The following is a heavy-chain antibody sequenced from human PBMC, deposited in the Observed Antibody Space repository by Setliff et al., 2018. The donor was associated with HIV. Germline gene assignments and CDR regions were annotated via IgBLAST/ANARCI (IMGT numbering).Heavy chain of an antibody. V-gene: IGHV1-8*02. J-gene: IGHJ4*02. D-gene: IGHD3-10*01. CDR1: GYTFPSHD. CDR3: ARGNLSGFHGSGSSYYFDY. Sequence: GASVKVSCKASGYTFPSHDINWVRQATGQGLEWVGWMNPNSGNTGYAQKFQGRVIMTRKTSIGTAYMELSSLRSEDTAVYYCARGNLSGFHGSGSSYYFDYWGQGALVTVSS. CDR2: MNPNSGNT.